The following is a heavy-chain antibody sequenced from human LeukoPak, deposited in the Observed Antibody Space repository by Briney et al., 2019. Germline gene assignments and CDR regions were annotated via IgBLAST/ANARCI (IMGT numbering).Heavy chain of an antibody. Sequence: SVTVSCTASGGTFSSYAISWVRQAPGQGLEWMGGIIPIFGTANYAQKFQGRVTITADESTSTAYMELSSLRSEDTAVYYCASTTTRLTTVTYYYYYYGMDVWGQGTTVTVSS. CDR1: GGTFSSYA. CDR3: ASTTTRLTTVTYYYYYYGMDV. D-gene: IGHD4-17*01. CDR2: IIPIFGTA. V-gene: IGHV1-69*01. J-gene: IGHJ6*02.